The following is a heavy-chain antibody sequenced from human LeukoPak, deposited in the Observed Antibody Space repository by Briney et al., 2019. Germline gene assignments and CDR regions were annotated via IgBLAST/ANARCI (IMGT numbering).Heavy chain of an antibody. CDR1: GFTSSSAW. CDR3: TRDYSYAMAV. Sequence: GGPRRLSCEASGFTSSSAWWHWVRQPPGKGLVWVSRINSDGSSTNYADSVKGRFTISRDNAKNMVNLQMNSLRAEDTAIYYCTRDYSYAMAVWGQGTTVTVSS. D-gene: IGHD2-21*01. V-gene: IGHV3-74*01. CDR2: INSDGSST. J-gene: IGHJ6*02.